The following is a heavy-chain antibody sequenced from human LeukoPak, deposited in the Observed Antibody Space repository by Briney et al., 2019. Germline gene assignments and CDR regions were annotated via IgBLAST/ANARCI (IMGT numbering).Heavy chain of an antibody. CDR2: ISGSGGST. V-gene: IGHV3-23*01. J-gene: IGHJ3*02. CDR3: AKMDWRLWASDAFDI. CDR1: GFTFSSYA. Sequence: GGSLRLSCAASGFTFSSYAMSWVRQAPGKVLEWVSAISGSGGSTYYADSVKGRFTISRDNSKNTLYLQMNSLRAEDTAVYYCAKMDWRLWASDAFDIWGQGTMVTVSS. D-gene: IGHD3/OR15-3a*01.